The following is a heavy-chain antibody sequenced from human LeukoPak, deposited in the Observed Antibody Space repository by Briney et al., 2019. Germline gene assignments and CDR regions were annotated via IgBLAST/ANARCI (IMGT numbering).Heavy chain of an antibody. J-gene: IGHJ4*02. Sequence: GGPLRLSCAASGFTFSSYGMHWFRKAPGKGLEGVAFIRYDGSNKYYADSVKGRFTISRDNSKNTLYLQMNSLRAEDTAVYYCATAPADYGVLGVGYWGQGTLVTVSS. V-gene: IGHV3-30*02. CDR2: IRYDGSNK. CDR1: GFTFSSYG. D-gene: IGHD4-17*01. CDR3: ATAPADYGVLGVGY.